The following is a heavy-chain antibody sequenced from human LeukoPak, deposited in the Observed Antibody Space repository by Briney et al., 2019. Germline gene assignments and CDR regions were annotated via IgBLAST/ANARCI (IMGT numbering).Heavy chain of an antibody. CDR3: AREGIAAAGSNWFDP. CDR2: INPNSGGT. V-gene: IGHV1-2*02. J-gene: IGHJ5*02. D-gene: IGHD6-13*01. Sequence: GASVKVSCKASGYTFTGYYMHWVRQAPGQGLEWMGWINPNSGGTNYAQKFQGRVTMTRDTSISTAYMELSRLRSDDTAVYSCAREGIAAAGSNWFDPWGQGTLVTVSS. CDR1: GYTFTGYY.